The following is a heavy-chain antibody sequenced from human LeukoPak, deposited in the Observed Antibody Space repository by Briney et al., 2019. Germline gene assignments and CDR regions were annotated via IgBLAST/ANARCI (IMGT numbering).Heavy chain of an antibody. CDR3: AGNDYSNYYYYYGMDV. V-gene: IGHV3-15*01. J-gene: IGHJ6*02. CDR2: IKSKTDGGTT. CDR1: GFTFSSFG. D-gene: IGHD4-11*01. Sequence: GGSLRLSCTASGFTFSSFGMGWVRQAPGKGLEWVGRIKSKTDGGTTDYAAPVKGRFTISRGDSKNTLYLQMNSLKTEDTAVYYCAGNDYSNYYYYYGMDVWGQGTTVTVSS.